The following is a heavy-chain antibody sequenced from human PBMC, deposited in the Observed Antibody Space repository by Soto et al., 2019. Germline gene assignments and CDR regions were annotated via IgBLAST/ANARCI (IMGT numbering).Heavy chain of an antibody. J-gene: IGHJ4*02. V-gene: IGHV3-7*01. CDR3: ARDKYYYESSLYRLYDY. D-gene: IGHD3-22*01. Sequence: GGSLRLSCAASGFSFSSYWMSWVRQAPGKGLEWVANIKQDGSEKYYVDSVKGRFTISRDNPRKSLFLQMNSLRADDAAVYYCARDKYYYESSLYRLYDYWGQGTLVTVSS. CDR1: GFSFSSYW. CDR2: IKQDGSEK.